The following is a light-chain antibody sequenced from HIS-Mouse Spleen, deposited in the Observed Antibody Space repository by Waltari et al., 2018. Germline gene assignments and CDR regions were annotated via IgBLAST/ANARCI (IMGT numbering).Light chain of an antibody. CDR3: CSYAGSSTFRV. V-gene: IGLV2-23*03. CDR1: SSDFGSFNL. Sequence: QSALTQPASVPGSPGQSITIPCTVTSSDFGSFNLVSLYQQHPGKAPKLMIYEGSKRPSGVSNRFSGSKSGNTASLTISGLQAEDEADYYCCSYAGSSTFRVFGGGTKLTVL. CDR2: EGS. J-gene: IGLJ2*01.